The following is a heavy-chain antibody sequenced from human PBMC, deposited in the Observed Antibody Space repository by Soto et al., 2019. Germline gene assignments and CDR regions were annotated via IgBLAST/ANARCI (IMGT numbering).Heavy chain of an antibody. V-gene: IGHV1-18*01. Sequence: QVQLVQSGAEVKKPGASVKVSCKASGYTFTSYSFSWVRQAPGQGLEWMGWISAYHGNTNYAQKRQGRGTMTTDTSTSTAYMELRRLRSDDTAVYYCARDLGAGLVDYWGQGTLVTVSS. CDR1: GYTFTSYS. J-gene: IGHJ4*02. CDR2: ISAYHGNT. D-gene: IGHD6-19*01. CDR3: ARDLGAGLVDY.